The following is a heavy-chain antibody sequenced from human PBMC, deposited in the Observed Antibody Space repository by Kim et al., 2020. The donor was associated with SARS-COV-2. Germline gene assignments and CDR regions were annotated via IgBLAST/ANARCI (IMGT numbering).Heavy chain of an antibody. Sequence: SETLSLTCAVYGGSFSGYYWSWIRQPPGKGLEWIGEINHSGSTNYNPSLKSRVTISVDTSKNQFSLKLSSVTAADTAVYYCAGTYLVVPAAGGFDYWGQGTLVTVSS. D-gene: IGHD2-2*01. CDR1: GGSFSGYY. CDR2: INHSGST. J-gene: IGHJ4*02. V-gene: IGHV4-34*01. CDR3: AGTYLVVPAAGGFDY.